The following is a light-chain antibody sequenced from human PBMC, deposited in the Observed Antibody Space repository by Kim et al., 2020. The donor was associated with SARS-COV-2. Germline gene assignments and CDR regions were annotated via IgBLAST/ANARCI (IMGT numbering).Light chain of an antibody. V-gene: IGLV3-21*04. CDR1: NSGSKS. Sequence: APGKTARITCGGNNSGSKSVHWYQQKPGQAPVLVIYYDSDRPSGIPERFSGSNSGNTATLTISRVEAGHEADYYCQVWDSSSDHRVFGGGTQLTVL. CDR3: QVWDSSSDHRV. CDR2: YDS. J-gene: IGLJ3*02.